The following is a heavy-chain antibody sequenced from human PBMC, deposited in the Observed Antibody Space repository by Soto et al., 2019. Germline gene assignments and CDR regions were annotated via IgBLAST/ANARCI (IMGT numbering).Heavy chain of an antibody. V-gene: IGHV3-9*01. CDR1: GFTFDDYA. CDR3: AKDRKGYDILTGLFDY. Sequence: GGSLRLSCAASGFTFDDYAMHWVRQAPGKGLEWVSGISWNSGSIGYADSVKGRFTISRDNAKNSLYLQMNSLRAEDTAVYYCAKDRKGYDILTGLFDYWGQGTLVTFSS. D-gene: IGHD3-9*01. CDR2: ISWNSGSI. J-gene: IGHJ4*02.